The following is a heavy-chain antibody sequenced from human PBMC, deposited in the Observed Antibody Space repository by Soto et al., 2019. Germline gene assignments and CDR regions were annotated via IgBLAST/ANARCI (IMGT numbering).Heavy chain of an antibody. CDR2: ISANTGKT. CDR1: GYTVTTYS. J-gene: IGHJ4*02. D-gene: IGHD2-15*01. Sequence: QVPLVQSGAEVKKPGASVKVSCKASGYTVTTYSFSWVRQPPGQGLEWIGWISANTGKTVYAQKFQDRVTMTTDTSTSTAHLELRSLKTDDTAVYFCARETGVVVIVKGEFEFWGQGTLVTVSS. V-gene: IGHV1-18*04. CDR3: ARETGVVVIVKGEFEF.